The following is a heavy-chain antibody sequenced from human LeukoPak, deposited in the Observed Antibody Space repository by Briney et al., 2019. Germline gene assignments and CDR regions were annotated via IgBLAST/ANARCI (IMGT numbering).Heavy chain of an antibody. V-gene: IGHV3-66*01. CDR2: IYSGGST. CDR3: ARDGGSSGWYCDY. Sequence: GGSLRLSCAASGFTVSSNYMSWVRQAPGKGLEWVSVIYSGGSTYHADSVKGRFTISRDNSKNTLYLQMNSLRAEDTAVYYCARDGGSSGWYCDYWGQGTRVTVSS. CDR1: GFTVSSNY. D-gene: IGHD6-19*01. J-gene: IGHJ4*02.